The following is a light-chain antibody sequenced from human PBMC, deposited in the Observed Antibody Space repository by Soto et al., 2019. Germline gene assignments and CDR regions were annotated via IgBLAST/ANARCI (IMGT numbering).Light chain of an antibody. V-gene: IGKV1-39*01. CDR2: DAS. J-gene: IGKJ1*01. CDR1: QSISSW. Sequence: GDRVTITCLASQSISSWLAWYQQKPGRAPKVLIYDASTLESGVPSRFSGSGSGTDFTLTISSLQPEDFATYYCQQSYSTPRTFGQGTKVDIK. CDR3: QQSYSTPRT.